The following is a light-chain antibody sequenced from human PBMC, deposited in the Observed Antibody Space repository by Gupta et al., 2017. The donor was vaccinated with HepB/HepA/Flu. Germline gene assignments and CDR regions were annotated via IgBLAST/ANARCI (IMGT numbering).Light chain of an antibody. Sequence: SPLPQPPSASGSPVQSVTISCTGTSSDVGGYKYVSWYQQHPGKAPKTMIYEVTKRPSGVPDRFSGSKSGNTASLTVSGLQAEDEADYYCSSYAGSNNWVFGGGTKLTVL. CDR3: SSYAGSNNWV. V-gene: IGLV2-8*01. J-gene: IGLJ3*02. CDR2: EVT. CDR1: SSDVGGYKY.